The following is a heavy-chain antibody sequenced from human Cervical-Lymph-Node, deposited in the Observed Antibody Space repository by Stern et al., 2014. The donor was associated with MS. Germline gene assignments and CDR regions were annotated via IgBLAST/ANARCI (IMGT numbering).Heavy chain of an antibody. CDR1: GGSLSGYY. V-gene: IGHV4-59*01. D-gene: IGHD1-26*01. Sequence: VQLVESGPGLVKPSETLSLTCTVSGGSLSGYYWSWIRQPPGKGLEWIGYISNSGTPTYNPSLNSRGTMAVDTSKSQFSLKVTSVTAADTAVYYCARGVEATRFDYWGQGTLVTVSS. J-gene: IGHJ4*02. CDR2: ISNSGTP. CDR3: ARGVEATRFDY.